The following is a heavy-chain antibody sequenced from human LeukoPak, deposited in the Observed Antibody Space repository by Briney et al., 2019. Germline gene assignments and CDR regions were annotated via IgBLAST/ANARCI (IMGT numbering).Heavy chain of an antibody. Sequence: GGSLRLSCAASGFTFTTYSMNWVRQAPGKGLEWVSYISSSSSYIYYADSVKGRFTISRDNAKNSLYLQMNSLRAEDTAVYYCARDLVGAAYYFDYWGQGSLVTVSS. V-gene: IGHV3-21*05. CDR1: GFTFTTYS. J-gene: IGHJ4*02. CDR2: ISSSSSYI. CDR3: ARDLVGAAYYFDY. D-gene: IGHD1-26*01.